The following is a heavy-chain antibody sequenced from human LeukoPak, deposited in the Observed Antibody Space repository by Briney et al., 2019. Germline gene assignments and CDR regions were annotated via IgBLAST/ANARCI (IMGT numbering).Heavy chain of an antibody. CDR2: INPSGGST. J-gene: IGHJ5*02. D-gene: IGHD5-18*01. Sequence: GASVKVSCKASGYTFTSYYMHWVRQAPGQGLQWMGIINPSGGSTSYAQKFQGRVTMTRDTSTSTAYMELSSLRSEDTAVYYCARAPGYSYGHNWFDPWGQGTLVTVSS. V-gene: IGHV1-46*01. CDR3: ARAPGYSYGHNWFDP. CDR1: GYTFTSYY.